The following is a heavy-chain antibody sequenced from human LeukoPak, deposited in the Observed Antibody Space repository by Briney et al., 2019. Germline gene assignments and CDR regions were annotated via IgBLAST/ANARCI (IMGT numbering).Heavy chain of an antibody. J-gene: IGHJ4*02. CDR2: VNPNSGGT. V-gene: IGHV1-2*06. Sequence: GASVKVSCKASGYTFTGYYFHWVRQAPGRGLEWMGRVNPNSGGTNYAQKFQGRVTMTRDTSISTAYMGLSRLRSDDTAVYYCARDLTMGYWGQGTLVTVSS. CDR3: ARDLTMGY. D-gene: IGHD3-10*01. CDR1: GYTFTGYY.